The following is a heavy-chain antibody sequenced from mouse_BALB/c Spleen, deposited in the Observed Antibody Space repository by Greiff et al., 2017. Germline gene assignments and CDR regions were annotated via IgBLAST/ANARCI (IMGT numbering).Heavy chain of an antibody. CDR1: GYTFTSYY. V-gene: IGHV1S81*02. CDR2: INPSNGGT. J-gene: IGHJ2*01. D-gene: IGHD2-14*01. Sequence: QVQLQQSGAELVKPGASVKLSCKASGYTFTSYYMYWVKQRPGQGLEWIAEINPSNGGTNFNEKFKSKATLTVDKSSSTAYMQLSSLTSEDSAVYYCTIYYRYDGGDYWGQGTTLTVSS. CDR3: TIYYRYDGGDY.